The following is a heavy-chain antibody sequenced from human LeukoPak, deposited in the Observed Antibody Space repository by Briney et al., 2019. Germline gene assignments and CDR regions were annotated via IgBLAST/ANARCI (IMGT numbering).Heavy chain of an antibody. D-gene: IGHD4-11*01. CDR2: INPNSGGT. CDR3: ARSFRDSYSPYYFDN. CDR1: GYTFTGYY. J-gene: IGHJ4*02. V-gene: IGHV1-2*02. Sequence: ASVKVSCKASGYTFTGYYMHWVRQAPGQGLEWMGWINPNSGGTNYAQKFQGRVTMTRDTSISTAYMELSRLRSDDTAVYYCARSFRDSYSPYYFDNWGQGTLVTVSS.